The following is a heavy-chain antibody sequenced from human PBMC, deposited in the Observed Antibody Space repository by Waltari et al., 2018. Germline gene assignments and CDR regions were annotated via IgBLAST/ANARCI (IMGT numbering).Heavy chain of an antibody. V-gene: IGHV3-23*01. Sequence: EVQLLESGGGVAQPGGSMRLSRAAPGFPFTIYAMSWVRQAPGRGLEWVSSIVSSGDPRGYTDSVRGRFTVSRDNSKYTLYLQMNSLRDADTAVYYCAVRAGAVASGTGYFQNWGQGTLVTVSS. D-gene: IGHD6-19*01. CDR2: IVSSGDPR. CDR3: AVRAGAVASGTGYFQN. J-gene: IGHJ1*01. CDR1: GFPFTIYA.